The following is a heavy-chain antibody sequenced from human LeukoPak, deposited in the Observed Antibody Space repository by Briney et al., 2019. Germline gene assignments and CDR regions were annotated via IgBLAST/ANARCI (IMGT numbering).Heavy chain of an antibody. Sequence: GSLRLSCTTSRVISCDYALSWVRHAPGEGRESVGLIRSKTHGGTTEYAASVKGRLTISRDDSKTRAYLQMNSLKTEGTAVYYCTRDGLAETIWSGYYIDYWGQGTLVTVSS. CDR2: IRSKTHGGTT. CDR3: TRDGLAETIWSGYYIDY. J-gene: IGHJ4*02. V-gene: IGHV3-49*04. CDR1: RVISCDYA. D-gene: IGHD3-3*01.